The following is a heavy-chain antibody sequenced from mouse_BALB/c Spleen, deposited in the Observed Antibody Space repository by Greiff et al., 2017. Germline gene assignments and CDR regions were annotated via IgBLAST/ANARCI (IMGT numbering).Heavy chain of an antibody. CDR3: ARDYYGSSYWFAY. CDR1: GFTFSDYY. V-gene: IGHV5-4*02. Sequence: DVQLVESGGGLVKPGGSLKLSCAASGFTFSDYYMYWVRQTPEKRLEWVATISDGGSYTYYPDSVKGRFTISRDNAKNNLYLQMSSLKSEDTAMYYCARDYYGSSYWFAYWGQGTLVTVSA. J-gene: IGHJ3*01. D-gene: IGHD1-1*01. CDR2: ISDGGSYT.